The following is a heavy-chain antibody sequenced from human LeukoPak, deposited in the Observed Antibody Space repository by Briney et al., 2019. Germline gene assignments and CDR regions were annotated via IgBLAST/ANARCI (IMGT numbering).Heavy chain of an antibody. CDR3: ARPYSGRFDY. V-gene: IGHV4-38-2*01. D-gene: IGHD1-26*01. Sequence: SETLSLTCAVSGYSISSGYYWGWIRQPPGKGLEWIGSIYHSGSTYYNPSLKSRVTISVDTSKNQFSLKLSSVTAAAPAVYYCARPYSGRFDYWGQGTLVTVSS. J-gene: IGHJ4*02. CDR1: GYSISSGYY. CDR2: IYHSGST.